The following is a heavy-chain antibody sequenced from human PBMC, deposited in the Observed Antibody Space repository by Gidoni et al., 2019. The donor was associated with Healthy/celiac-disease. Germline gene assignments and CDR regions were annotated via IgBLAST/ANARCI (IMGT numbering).Heavy chain of an antibody. CDR1: GFTFSSYA. J-gene: IGHJ6*02. CDR3: AKGFYGSGSYPDYYYYGMDV. V-gene: IGHV3-23*04. Sequence: EVQLVESGGGLVQPGGSLRLSCAASGFTFSSYAMSWVRQAPGKGLEWVSAISGSGGSTYYADYVKGRFTISRDNSKNTLYLQMNSLRAEDTAVYYCAKGFYGSGSYPDYYYYGMDVWGQGTTVTVSS. D-gene: IGHD3-10*01. CDR2: ISGSGGST.